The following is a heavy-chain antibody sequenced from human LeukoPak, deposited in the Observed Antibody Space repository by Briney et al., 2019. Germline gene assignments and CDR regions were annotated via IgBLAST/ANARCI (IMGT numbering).Heavy chain of an antibody. CDR1: GCTFSSYW. Sequence: GGSLRLSCAASGCTFSSYWMHWVRQAPGKGLVWVSRIISDGSGTSYADSVKGRFTISRDNAKNTLYLQMNSLRVEDTAVYYCASDLARGYWGQGSLVTVSS. V-gene: IGHV3-74*01. CDR3: ASDLARGY. J-gene: IGHJ4*02. CDR2: IISDGSGT.